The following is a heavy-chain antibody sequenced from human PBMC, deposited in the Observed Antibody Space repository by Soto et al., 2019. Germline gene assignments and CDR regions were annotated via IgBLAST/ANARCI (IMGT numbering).Heavy chain of an antibody. CDR3: ARGVWRQIDY. Sequence: QVQLQESGPGLVKPSETLSLTCSVSGGSIGSYYWSWIRQPPGKGLEWIGYIYYSGSTNYNPSLKSRVTISVDTSKNQFSLKLSSVTAADTAVYYCARGVWRQIDYWGQGTLVTVSS. CDR1: GGSIGSYY. D-gene: IGHD3-3*01. CDR2: IYYSGST. J-gene: IGHJ4*02. V-gene: IGHV4-59*08.